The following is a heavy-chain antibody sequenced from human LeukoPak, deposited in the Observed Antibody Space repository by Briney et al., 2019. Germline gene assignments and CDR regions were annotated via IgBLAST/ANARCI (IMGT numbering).Heavy chain of an antibody. V-gene: IGHV1-18*01. J-gene: IGHJ4*02. CDR2: ISAYNGNT. Sequence: ASVKVSCKASGYTFTSYGISWVRQAPGQGLEWMGWISAYNGNTNYAQKLQGRVTITTDTSTSTAYMELRSLRSDDTAVYYCARDNEGWELTYFDYWGQGTLVTVSS. CDR1: GYTFTSYG. CDR3: ARDNEGWELTYFDY. D-gene: IGHD1-26*01.